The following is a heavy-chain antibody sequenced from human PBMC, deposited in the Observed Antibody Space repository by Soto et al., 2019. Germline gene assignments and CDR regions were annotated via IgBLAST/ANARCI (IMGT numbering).Heavy chain of an antibody. V-gene: IGHV4-31*03. J-gene: IGHJ5*02. CDR1: GGSISSGDYY. CDR2: IYYSGST. Sequence: QVQLQESGPGLVKPSQTLSLTCTVSGGSISSGDYYWSWIRQHPGKGLEWIGYIYYSGSTYYNPSLKRRVTLPVDTSKNQFSLKLSSVTTADTAVYYCARWWSGSRQGFDPWGQGTLVTVSS. D-gene: IGHD3-3*01. CDR3: ARWWSGSRQGFDP.